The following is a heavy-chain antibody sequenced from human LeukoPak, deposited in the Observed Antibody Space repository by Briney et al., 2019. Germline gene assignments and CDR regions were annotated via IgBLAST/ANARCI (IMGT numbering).Heavy chain of an antibody. CDR2: IYYSGST. V-gene: IGHV4-59*01. CDR1: GGSISSYY. J-gene: IGHJ6*03. Sequence: SETLSLTCTVSGGSISSYYWSWIRQPPGKGLEWIGYIYYSGSTNYNPSLKSRVTISVDTSKNQFSLKLSSVTAADTAVYYCARDQVGAVAGRLYYYYYMDVWGKGTTVTVSS. D-gene: IGHD6-19*01. CDR3: ARDQVGAVAGRLYYYYYMDV.